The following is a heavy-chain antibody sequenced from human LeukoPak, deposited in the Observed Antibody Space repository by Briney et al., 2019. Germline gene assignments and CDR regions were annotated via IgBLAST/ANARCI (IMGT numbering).Heavy chain of an antibody. Sequence: PSETLSLTCTVSGGSISSYYWSWIRQPPGKGLEWIGSIYHSGSTYYNPSLKSRVTISVDTSKNQFSLKLSSVTAADTAVYYCARKDTSFDYWGQGTLVTVSS. J-gene: IGHJ4*02. V-gene: IGHV4-59*08. D-gene: IGHD2-2*02. CDR2: IYHSGST. CDR1: GGSISSYY. CDR3: ARKDTSFDY.